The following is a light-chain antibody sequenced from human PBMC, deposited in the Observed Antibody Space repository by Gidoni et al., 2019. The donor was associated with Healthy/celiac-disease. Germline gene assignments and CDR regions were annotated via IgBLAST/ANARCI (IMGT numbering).Light chain of an antibody. Sequence: DIQLTQSPSFLSASVGDRVTITCRASQGISSYLAWYQQKPGKAPKLLIYAASTLQSGVPSRFSGSGSGTEFTLTISSLQPEDFATYYCQQLNRTPYTFGQGTKLEIK. CDR3: QQLNRTPYT. V-gene: IGKV1-9*01. CDR1: QGISSY. J-gene: IGKJ2*01. CDR2: AAS.